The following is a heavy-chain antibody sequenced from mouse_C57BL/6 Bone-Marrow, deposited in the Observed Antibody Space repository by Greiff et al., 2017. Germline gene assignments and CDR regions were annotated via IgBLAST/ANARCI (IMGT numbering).Heavy chain of an antibody. Sequence: VMLVESGAELARPGASVKLSCKASGYTFTSYGISWVKQRTGQGLEWIGEIYPRSGNTYYNEKFKGKATLTADKSSRTAYMELRSLTSEDSAVYFCARLLYYFDYWGQGTTLTVSS. CDR3: ARLLYYFDY. V-gene: IGHV1-81*01. CDR1: GYTFTSYG. CDR2: IYPRSGNT. J-gene: IGHJ2*01.